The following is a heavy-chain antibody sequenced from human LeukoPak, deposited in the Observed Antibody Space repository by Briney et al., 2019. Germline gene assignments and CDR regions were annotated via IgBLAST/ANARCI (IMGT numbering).Heavy chain of an antibody. Sequence: GGSLRLFCATSAFTFSSYWMHWVRQAPGKGLVWVSRINSDGSSRSYADYVKGRFTISRDDAKNTLYLQMSSLSVDDTAIYYCTRGSPGYSSSWLDFWGQGILVTVSS. CDR3: TRGSPGYSSSWLDF. J-gene: IGHJ4*02. D-gene: IGHD6-13*01. V-gene: IGHV3-74*01. CDR1: AFTFSSYW. CDR2: INSDGSSR.